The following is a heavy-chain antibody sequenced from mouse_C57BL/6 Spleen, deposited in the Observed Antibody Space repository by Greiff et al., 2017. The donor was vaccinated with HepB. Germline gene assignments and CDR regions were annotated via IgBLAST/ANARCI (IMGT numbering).Heavy chain of an antibody. CDR1: GYTFTDYN. D-gene: IGHD2-5*01. V-gene: IGHV1-18*01. Sequence: VQLKESGPELVKPGASVKIPCKASGYTFTDYNMDWVKQSHGKSLEWIGDINPNNGGTIYNQKFKGKATLTVDKSSSTAYMELRSLTSEDTAVYYCAIYSNSWFAYWGQGTLVTVSA. J-gene: IGHJ3*01. CDR3: AIYSNSWFAY. CDR2: INPNNGGT.